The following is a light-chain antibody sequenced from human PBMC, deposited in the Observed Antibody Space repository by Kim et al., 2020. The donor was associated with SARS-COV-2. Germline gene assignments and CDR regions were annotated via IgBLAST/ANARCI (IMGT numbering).Light chain of an antibody. CDR2: RVS. CDR3: MQATHWPLT. J-gene: IGKJ3*01. Sequence: PASMSCRYCQSLVDRDGNTYLIWFEQKPDQYARRVIYRVSSRVSGVPDRFSGSGSGTDFTLKISRVEAEDVGIYFCMQATHWPLTFGTGTKVDIK. CDR1: QSLVDRDGNTY. V-gene: IGKV2-30*01.